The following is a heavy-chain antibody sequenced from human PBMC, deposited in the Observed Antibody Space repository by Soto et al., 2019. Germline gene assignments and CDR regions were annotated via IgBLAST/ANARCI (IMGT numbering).Heavy chain of an antibody. D-gene: IGHD2-2*01. CDR3: ARGRSSTSPYPIGY. J-gene: IGHJ4*02. CDR2: ISYSGST. CDR1: GGSISSGGYY. V-gene: IGHV4-31*03. Sequence: QVQLQESGPGLVKPSQTLSLTCTVSGGSISSGGYYWSWIRQHPGKGLEWIGYISYSGSTYYNPSLKSRFTISVDTSKNQFSRKLSSVTAADTAVYYCARGRSSTSPYPIGYWGQGTLVTVSS.